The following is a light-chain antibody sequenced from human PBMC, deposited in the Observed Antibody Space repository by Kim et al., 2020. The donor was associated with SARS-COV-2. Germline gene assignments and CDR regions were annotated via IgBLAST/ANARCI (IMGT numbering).Light chain of an antibody. V-gene: IGLV1-40*01. CDR3: QSYDSGLSGSV. CDR1: TSNIGAPYH. CDR2: GNH. J-gene: IGLJ3*02. Sequence: RVTISCTGTTSNIGAPYHVHWYQQVTGTAPKLLIFGNHNRPSGVPDRFSGSKSGSSASLTITGLQAEDEADYYCQSYDSGLSGSVFGGGTKVTVL.